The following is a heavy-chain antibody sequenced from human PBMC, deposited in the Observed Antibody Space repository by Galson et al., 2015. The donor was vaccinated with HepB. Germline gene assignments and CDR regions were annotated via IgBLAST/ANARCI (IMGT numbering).Heavy chain of an antibody. Sequence: SLRLSCAASGFTFSSYAMHWVRQAPGKGLERVAVISYDGSNKYYADSVKGRFTISRDNSKNTLYLQMNSLRAEDTAVYYCARDMYGGNSDGSFDYWGQGTLVTVSS. CDR2: ISYDGSNK. CDR1: GFTFSSYA. CDR3: ARDMYGGNSDGSFDY. V-gene: IGHV3-30-3*01. J-gene: IGHJ4*02. D-gene: IGHD4-23*01.